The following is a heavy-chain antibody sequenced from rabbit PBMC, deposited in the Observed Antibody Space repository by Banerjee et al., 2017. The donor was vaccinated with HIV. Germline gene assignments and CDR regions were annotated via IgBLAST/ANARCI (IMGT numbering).Heavy chain of an antibody. V-gene: IGHV1S45*01. Sequence: QEQLEESGGDLVKPEGSLTLTCTASGFSFSNKYVMCWVRQAPGKGLEWIACINTISGDTVYATWAKGRFTISKASWTTVTLQMTSLTAADTATYFCARYSGSYGTYGLWGQGTLVTVS. CDR2: INTISGDT. CDR1: GFSFSNKYV. J-gene: IGHJ6*01. CDR3: ARYSGSYGTYGL. D-gene: IGHD5-1*01.